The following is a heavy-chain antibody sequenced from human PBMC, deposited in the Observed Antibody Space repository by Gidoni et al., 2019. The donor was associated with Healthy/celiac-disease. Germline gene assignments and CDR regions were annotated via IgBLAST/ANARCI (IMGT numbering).Heavy chain of an antibody. J-gene: IGHJ5*02. Sequence: QVQLQQWGAGLLKPSETLSLTCAVYGGSFSGYYWSWIRQPPGKGLEWIGEINHSGSTNYNPSLKSRVTISVDTSKNQFSLKLSSVTAADTAVYYCARGPTRRITMIVVAGSWFDPWGQGTLVTVSS. V-gene: IGHV4-34*01. CDR1: GGSFSGYY. D-gene: IGHD3-22*01. CDR3: ARGPTRRITMIVVAGSWFDP. CDR2: INHSGST.